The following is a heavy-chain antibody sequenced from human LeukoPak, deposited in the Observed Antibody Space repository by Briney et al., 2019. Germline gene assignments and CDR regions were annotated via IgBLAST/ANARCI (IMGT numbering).Heavy chain of an antibody. Sequence: GASVKVSCKAFGYTFTRYWMHWVRQAPGQGPEGMGVVSPSGGSTIYAQKFKGRVTLTRDMSTSTDYLELSSLRSKDTAVYYCARDNSVRDEAWWFNLWGQGTLVTVSS. J-gene: IGHJ5*02. CDR3: ARDNSVRDEAWWFNL. V-gene: IGHV1-46*01. CDR1: GYTFTRYW. CDR2: VSPSGGST. D-gene: IGHD5-24*01.